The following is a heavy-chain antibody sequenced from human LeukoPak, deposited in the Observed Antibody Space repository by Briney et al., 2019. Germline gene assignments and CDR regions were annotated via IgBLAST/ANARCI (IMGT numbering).Heavy chain of an antibody. D-gene: IGHD4-23*01. CDR3: ARDYGGSSPFDY. CDR1: GFTFSISA. Sequence: PGGSLRLSCAASGFTFSISAMSWVRQAPGKGLEWVSYISSSGSDIYYADSVKGRFTISRDNAKNSLYLHMNSLRAEDTAVYYCARDYGGSSPFDYWGQGTLVTVSS. V-gene: IGHV3-21*05. CDR2: ISSSGSDI. J-gene: IGHJ4*02.